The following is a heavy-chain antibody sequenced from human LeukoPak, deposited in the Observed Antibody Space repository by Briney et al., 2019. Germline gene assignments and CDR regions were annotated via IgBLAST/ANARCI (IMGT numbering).Heavy chain of an antibody. CDR2: IKQGGSEK. D-gene: IGHD6-19*01. CDR3: ASIMAGLRAPLYYFDY. CDR1: GLTFSSYW. J-gene: IGHJ4*02. V-gene: IGHV3-7*01. Sequence: GGSLRLSCAASGLTFSSYWMSWVRQAPGKGLEWVANIKQGGSEKYYVDSVKGRFTISRDNAKNSLYLQMNSLRAEDTAVYYCASIMAGLRAPLYYFDYWGQGTLVTVSS.